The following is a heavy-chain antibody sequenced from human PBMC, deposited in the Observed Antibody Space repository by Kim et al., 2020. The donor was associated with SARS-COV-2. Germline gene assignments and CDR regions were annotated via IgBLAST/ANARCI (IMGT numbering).Heavy chain of an antibody. J-gene: IGHJ4*02. Sequence: GGSLRLSCAASGFTFSSYGMHWVRQAPGKGLEWVAVISYDGSNKYYADSVKGRFTISRDNSKNTLYLQMNSLRAEDTAVYYCAKDGTYYYDSSGYADYFDYWGQGTLVTVSS. V-gene: IGHV3-30*18. CDR3: AKDGTYYYDSSGYADYFDY. CDR1: GFTFSSYG. D-gene: IGHD3-22*01. CDR2: ISYDGSNK.